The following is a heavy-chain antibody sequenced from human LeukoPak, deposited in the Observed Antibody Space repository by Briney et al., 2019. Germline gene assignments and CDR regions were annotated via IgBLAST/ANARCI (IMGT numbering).Heavy chain of an antibody. CDR3: ARGRSQLVPDY. Sequence: PSETLSLTCSVSGDSISSSSSYWGWIRQPPGKGLEWIGEINHSGSTNYNPSLKSRVTISVDTSKNQFSLKLSSVTAADTAVYYCARGRSQLVPDYWGQGTLVTVSS. CDR2: INHSGST. J-gene: IGHJ4*02. D-gene: IGHD6-6*01. CDR1: GDSISSSSSY. V-gene: IGHV4-39*07.